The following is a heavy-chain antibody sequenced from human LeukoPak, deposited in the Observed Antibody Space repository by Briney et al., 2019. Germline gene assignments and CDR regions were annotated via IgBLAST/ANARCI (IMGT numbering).Heavy chain of an antibody. J-gene: IGHJ4*02. CDR2: IYTSGST. CDR3: ARGRGIVVVITGTYYFDY. D-gene: IGHD3-22*01. Sequence: SETLSLTCTVSGGSISSYYWSWIRQPAGKGLEWIGRIYTSGSTNYNPSLKSRVTMSVDTSKNQFSLKLSSVTAADTAVYYCARGRGIVVVITGTYYFDYWGQGTLVTVSS. CDR1: GGSISSYY. V-gene: IGHV4-4*07.